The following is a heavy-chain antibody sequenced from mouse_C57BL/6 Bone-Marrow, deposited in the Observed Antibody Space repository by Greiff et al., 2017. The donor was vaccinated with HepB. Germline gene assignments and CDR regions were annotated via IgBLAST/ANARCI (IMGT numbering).Heavy chain of an antibody. D-gene: IGHD1-1*01. CDR2: IYPGGGYT. Sequence: QVQLQQSGAELVRPGTSVKMSCKASGYTFTNYWIGWAKQTPGHGLEWIGDIYPGGGYTNYNEKFKGKATLTADKSSSTAYMQFSSLTSEDSAIYYCARRSPYYYGSSYGYWGQGTTLTVSS. V-gene: IGHV1-63*01. J-gene: IGHJ2*01. CDR1: GYTFTNYW. CDR3: ARRSPYYYGSSYGY.